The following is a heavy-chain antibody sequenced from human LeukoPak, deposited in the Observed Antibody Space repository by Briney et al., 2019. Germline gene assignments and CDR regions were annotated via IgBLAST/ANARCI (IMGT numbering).Heavy chain of an antibody. CDR2: IKQDGSER. Sequence: GGSLRLSCAASGFTFSSYWMHWVRQAPGKGLEWVANIKQDGSERYYVDSVKGRFTISRDNAKNSLYLQMNSLRAEDTAVYFCAREQWLQSDAFDIWGQGTMVTVSS. CDR3: AREQWLQSDAFDI. D-gene: IGHD6-19*01. J-gene: IGHJ3*02. V-gene: IGHV3-7*01. CDR1: GFTFSSYW.